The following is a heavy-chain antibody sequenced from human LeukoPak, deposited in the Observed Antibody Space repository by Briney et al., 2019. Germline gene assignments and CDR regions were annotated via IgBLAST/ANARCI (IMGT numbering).Heavy chain of an antibody. CDR2: IYYSGST. Sequence: PSETLSLTCTVSGGSISSYYWSWIRQPPGKGLEWIGYIYYSGSTNYNPSLKSRVTISVDTSKNQFSLKLSSVTAADTAVYYCARGGLLWFGEPSDYWGQGTLVTVSS. CDR3: ARGGLLWFGEPSDY. J-gene: IGHJ4*02. V-gene: IGHV4-59*01. D-gene: IGHD3-10*01. CDR1: GGSISSYY.